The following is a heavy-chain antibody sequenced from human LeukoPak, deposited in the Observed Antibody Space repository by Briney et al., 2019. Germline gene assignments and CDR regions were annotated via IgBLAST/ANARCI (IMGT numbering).Heavy chain of an antibody. Sequence: PSETLSLTCTVSGYSISSGYYWGWIRQPPGKGLEYIGSMYHSGSTFYNPSRKSRVTISVDTSKNQFSLKLSSVTAADTAVYYCARGGYCSSTSCYRASRGNAPRGLYYYYYYMDVWGKGTTVTVSS. D-gene: IGHD2-2*01. CDR2: MYHSGST. CDR1: GYSISSGYY. V-gene: IGHV4-38-2*02. CDR3: ARGGYCSSTSCYRASRGNAPRGLYYYYYYMDV. J-gene: IGHJ6*03.